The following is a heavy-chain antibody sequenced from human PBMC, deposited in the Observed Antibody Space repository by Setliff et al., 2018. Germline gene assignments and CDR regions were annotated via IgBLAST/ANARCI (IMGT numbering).Heavy chain of an antibody. V-gene: IGHV1-8*02. J-gene: IGHJ3*02. CDR3: VRGPRQASYGFPLRPFDI. CDR2: MNPNGRA. CDR1: GHIFSNSD. Sequence: ASVKVSCKASGHIFSNSDINWVRQTPGKGLEWMGWMNPNGRAGSTQKFQGRVTMTRDTSINTVYMELNSLRSDDTAVYYCVRGPRQASYGFPLRPFDIWGQGTVVTVS. D-gene: IGHD5-18*01.